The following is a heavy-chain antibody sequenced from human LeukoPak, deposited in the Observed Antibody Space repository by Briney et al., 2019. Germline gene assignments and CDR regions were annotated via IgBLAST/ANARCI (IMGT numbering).Heavy chain of an antibody. V-gene: IGHV3-7*01. CDR1: GFTFSTHW. CDR2: IKEDGSEK. CDR3: ARDLGGGDY. J-gene: IGHJ4*02. D-gene: IGHD3-10*01. Sequence: PGGSLRLSCAASGFTFSTHWMSWVRQAPGKGLEWVAKIKEDGSEKYYVDSVKGRFTISRDNAKNSLYLQMNSLRAEDTAVYYCARDLGGGDYGGQGTLVTVSS.